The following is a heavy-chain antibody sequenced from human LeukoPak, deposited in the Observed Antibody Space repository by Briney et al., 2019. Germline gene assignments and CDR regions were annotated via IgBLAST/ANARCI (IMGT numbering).Heavy chain of an antibody. V-gene: IGHV4-4*02. CDR3: AGLVGRYSSGLYYYYFDY. D-gene: IGHD3-22*01. J-gene: IGHJ4*02. Sequence: SETLSLTCTVSGDSINSLDLWSWVRQPPGKGLEGIGEMYLSGTTHSNPSVKSRVTISIDKSKNQFFLNLSSVTAADTAVYYCAGLVGRYSSGLYYYYFDYWGQGTLVTVSS. CDR2: MYLSGTT. CDR1: GDSINSLDL.